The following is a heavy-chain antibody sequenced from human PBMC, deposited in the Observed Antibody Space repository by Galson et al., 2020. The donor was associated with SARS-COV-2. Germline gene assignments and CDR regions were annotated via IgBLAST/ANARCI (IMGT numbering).Heavy chain of an antibody. CDR1: GFPFSSYG. CDR2: ISYDGSNK. V-gene: IGHV3-30*18. Sequence: GGSLRLSCAASGFPFSSYGMHWVRQATGKGLEWVALISYDGSNKYYGDSVKGRITISRDNSKNSLYLQVNSLRAEDTAVYYCAKEGGSYAYYYYGMDVWGLGTTVTVSS. D-gene: IGHD3-16*01. J-gene: IGHJ6*02. CDR3: AKEGGSYAYYYYGMDV.